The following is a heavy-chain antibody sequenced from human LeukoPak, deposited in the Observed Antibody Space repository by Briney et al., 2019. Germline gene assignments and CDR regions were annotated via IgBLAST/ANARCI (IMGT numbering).Heavy chain of an antibody. J-gene: IGHJ6*03. D-gene: IGHD4-23*01. CDR3: ARLHYGGNYGYYYYYMDV. Sequence: PSETLSLTCTVSGGSISSSSYYWGWIRQPPGKGLEWIGSIYYSGSTNYNPSLKRRVTISVDTSKNQFSLKLSSVTAADTAVYYCARLHYGGNYGYYYYYMDVWGKGTTVTISS. CDR2: IYYSGST. V-gene: IGHV4-39*01. CDR1: GGSISSSSYY.